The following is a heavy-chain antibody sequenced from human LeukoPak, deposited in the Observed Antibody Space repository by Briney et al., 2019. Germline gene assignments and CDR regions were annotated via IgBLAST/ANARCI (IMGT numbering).Heavy chain of an antibody. V-gene: IGHV3-30*18. J-gene: IGHJ4*02. CDR2: ISYDGSNK. CDR1: GFTFSSYG. CDR3: AKEGPVRYFDWLFQPGNDY. Sequence: TGGSLRLSCAASGFTFSSYGMHWVRQAPGKGLEWVAVISYDGSNKYYADSVKGRFTISRDNSKNTLYLQMNSLRAEDTAVYYCAKEGPVRYFDWLFQPGNDYWGQGTLVTVSS. D-gene: IGHD3-9*01.